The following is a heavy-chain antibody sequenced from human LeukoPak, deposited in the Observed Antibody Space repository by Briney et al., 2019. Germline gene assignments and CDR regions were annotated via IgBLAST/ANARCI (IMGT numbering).Heavy chain of an antibody. D-gene: IGHD1-26*01. CDR1: GGTISSSSYY. CDR2: IYYSGST. Sequence: SSETLSLTCTVSGGTISSSSYYWGWIRQPPGKGLEWIGSIYYSGSTYYNPSLKSRVTISIDTSKNQFSLKLNSVTAADTAVYYCARRWWEIRLDYWGQGSLVTVSS. J-gene: IGHJ4*02. V-gene: IGHV4-39*01. CDR3: ARRWWEIRLDY.